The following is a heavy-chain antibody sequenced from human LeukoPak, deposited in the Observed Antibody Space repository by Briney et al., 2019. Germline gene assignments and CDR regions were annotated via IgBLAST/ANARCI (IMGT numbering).Heavy chain of an antibody. Sequence: PSETLSLTCAVYGGSFSGYYWSWIRQPPGKGLEWIGEINHSGSTNYNPSLKSRVTISVDTSKNQFSLKLSSVTAADTAVYYCARGRLRYCDHWGQGTLVTVSS. CDR1: GGSFSGYY. V-gene: IGHV4-34*01. D-gene: IGHD3-9*01. CDR3: ARGRLRYCDH. J-gene: IGHJ4*02. CDR2: INHSGST.